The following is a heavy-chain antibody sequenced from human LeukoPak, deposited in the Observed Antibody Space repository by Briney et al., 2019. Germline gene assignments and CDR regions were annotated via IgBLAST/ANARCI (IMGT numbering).Heavy chain of an antibody. CDR3: ARALYYYDSSGRHAFDI. J-gene: IGHJ3*02. Sequence: GASVTVSCTASGYTFTSYGISWVRQAPGQGLEWMGWISAYNGNTNYAQKLQGRVTMTTDTSTSTAYMELRSLRSDDTAVYYCARALYYYDSSGRHAFDIWGQGTMVTVSS. CDR1: GYTFTSYG. V-gene: IGHV1-18*01. D-gene: IGHD3-22*01. CDR2: ISAYNGNT.